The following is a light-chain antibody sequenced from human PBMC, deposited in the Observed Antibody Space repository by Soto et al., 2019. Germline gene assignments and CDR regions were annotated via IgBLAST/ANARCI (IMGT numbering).Light chain of an antibody. CDR2: GAS. Sequence: EILLTQSPGTLSLSPWERATLSCRASQSVVSTYVAWYQQTPGQAPRLLTYGASNRATGIPDRFSVSGSGTDFTLTISRLEPEDFAVYYCQQYGHSPWTFGQGTKVDIK. CDR1: QSVVSTY. CDR3: QQYGHSPWT. J-gene: IGKJ1*01. V-gene: IGKV3-20*01.